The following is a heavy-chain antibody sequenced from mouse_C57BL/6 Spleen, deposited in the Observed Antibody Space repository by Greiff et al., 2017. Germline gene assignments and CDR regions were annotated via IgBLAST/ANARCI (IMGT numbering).Heavy chain of an antibody. CDR3: ARCDYGNYGYFDV. V-gene: IGHV14-2*01. CDR1: GFNIKDYY. D-gene: IGHD2-1*01. J-gene: IGHJ1*03. Sequence: VQLQQSGAELVKPGASVKLSCTASGFNIKDYYMHWVKQRTEQGLEWIGRIDPEDGETKYAPKFPGKATITADTSSNTAYLQLSSLTSEDTAVYYCARCDYGNYGYFDVWGTGTTVTVSS. CDR2: IDPEDGET.